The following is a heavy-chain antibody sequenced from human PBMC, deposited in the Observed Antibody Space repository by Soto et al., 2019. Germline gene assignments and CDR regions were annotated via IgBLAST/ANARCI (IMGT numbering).Heavy chain of an antibody. CDR1: GFTFSRYD. Sequence: QVQLVASGGGGVQPGRSLRLSCAASGFTFSRYDMHWVLQAPGTGLEWVAVISYDGSNKYYADSVKGRFPCSRDDPKKPLYLQINTVSAEDKAVYYGAKDIFGYTRHYYYFDGMDVWGQGTTGTVSS. CDR2: ISYDGSNK. D-gene: IGHD3-10*02. J-gene: IGHJ6*02. CDR3: AKDIFGYTRHYYYFDGMDV. V-gene: IGHV3-30*18.